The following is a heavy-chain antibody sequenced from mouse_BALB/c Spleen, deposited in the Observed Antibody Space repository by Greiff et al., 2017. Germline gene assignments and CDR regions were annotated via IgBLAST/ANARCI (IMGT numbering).Heavy chain of an antibody. CDR1: GFTFSSYG. CDR3: ARGLWLRRLYWYFDV. V-gene: IGHV5-6-3*01. Sequence: EVKLEESGGGLVQPGGSLKLSCAASGFTFSSYGMSWVRQTPDKRLELVATINSNGGSTYYPDSVKGRFTISRDNAKNTLYLQMSSLKSEDTAMYYCARGLWLRRLYWYFDVWGAGTTVTVSS. CDR2: INSNGGST. D-gene: IGHD2-2*01. J-gene: IGHJ1*01.